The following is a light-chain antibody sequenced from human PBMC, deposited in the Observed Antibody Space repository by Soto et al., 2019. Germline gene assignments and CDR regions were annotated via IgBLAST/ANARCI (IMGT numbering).Light chain of an antibody. CDR2: DAS. Sequence: ETVLTQSPGTLSLSPGERATLSCRASQSLGNTYLAWYQRKPGQAPRLLIYDASSRATDIPDRFSGSGAGTDFTLTISRLEPEDSAVYYCQQYGTLITFGQGTRLEIK. CDR1: QSLGNTY. J-gene: IGKJ5*01. CDR3: QQYGTLIT. V-gene: IGKV3-20*01.